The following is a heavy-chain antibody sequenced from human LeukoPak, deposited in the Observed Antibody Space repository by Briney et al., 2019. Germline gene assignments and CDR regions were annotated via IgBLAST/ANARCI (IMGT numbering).Heavy chain of an antibody. CDR1: GFTFSSYS. Sequence: PGGSLRLSCVASGFTFSSYSMNWVRQAPGKGLEWVSYISSSSTIYYADSVKGRFTISRDNAKNSLYLQMNSLRAEDTAVYYCATLIAAAGDFDYWGQGTLVTVSS. CDR2: ISSSSTI. V-gene: IGHV3-48*04. D-gene: IGHD6-13*01. CDR3: ATLIAAAGDFDY. J-gene: IGHJ4*02.